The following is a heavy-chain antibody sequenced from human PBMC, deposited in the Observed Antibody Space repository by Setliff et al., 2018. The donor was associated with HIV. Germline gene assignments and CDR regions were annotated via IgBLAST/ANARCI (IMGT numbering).Heavy chain of an antibody. CDR2: IIPIFGTA. D-gene: IGHD2-15*01. J-gene: IGHJ4*02. CDR1: GGTFSSYA. V-gene: IGHV1-69*13. CDR3: ARVVVVAAKLDY. Sequence: SVKVSCKASGGTFSSYAFNWVRQAPGQGLEWMGGIIPIFGTANYAQKFQGRVSITADESTSTAYMELRSLRSDDTAVYYCARVVVVAAKLDYWGQGTLVTVSS.